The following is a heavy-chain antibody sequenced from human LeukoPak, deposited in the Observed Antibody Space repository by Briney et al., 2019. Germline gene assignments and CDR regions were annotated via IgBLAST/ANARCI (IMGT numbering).Heavy chain of an antibody. CDR2: IYYSGST. D-gene: IGHD2-21*01. CDR3: ARGVEDIPVIFDY. V-gene: IGHV4-39*07. CDR1: GGSISSSSYY. J-gene: IGHJ4*02. Sequence: SETLSLTCTVYGGSISSSSYYWGWIRQPPGKGLEWIGSIYYSGSTYYNPSLKSRVTISVDTSKNQFSLKLSSVTAADTAVYYCARGVEDIPVIFDYWGQGTLVTVSS.